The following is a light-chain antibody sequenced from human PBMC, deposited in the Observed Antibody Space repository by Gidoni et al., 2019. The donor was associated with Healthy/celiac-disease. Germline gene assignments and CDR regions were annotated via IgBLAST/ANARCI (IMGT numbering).Light chain of an antibody. CDR3: QQSYSTPLT. CDR2: AAS. CDR1: QSISSY. V-gene: IGKV1-39*01. J-gene: IGKJ4*01. Sequence: DIQMSQSPSPLSPSVGDRVTITCRASQSISSYLNWYQQKPGKAPKLLIYAASSLQSGVPSRFSGSGYRTDFTLNISSLQPEDFATYYCQQSYSTPLTFGGGTKVEIK.